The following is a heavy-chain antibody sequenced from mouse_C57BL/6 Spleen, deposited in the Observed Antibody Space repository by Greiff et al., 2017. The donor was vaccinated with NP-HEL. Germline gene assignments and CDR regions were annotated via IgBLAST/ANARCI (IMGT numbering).Heavy chain of an antibody. D-gene: IGHD1-1*01. J-gene: IGHJ4*01. CDR3: ARGSSSYAMDY. CDR2: ISDGGSYT. CDR1: GFTFSSYA. Sequence: EVMLVESGGGLVKPGGSLKLSCAASGFTFSSYAMSWVRQTPEKRLEWVATISDGGSYTYYPDNVKGRFTISRDNAKNTLYLQMSSLRSEDTALYYCARGSSSYAMDYWGQGTSVTVSS. V-gene: IGHV5-4*03.